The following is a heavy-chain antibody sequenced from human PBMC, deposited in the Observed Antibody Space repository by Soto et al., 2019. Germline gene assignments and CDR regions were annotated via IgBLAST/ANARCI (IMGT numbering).Heavy chain of an antibody. J-gene: IGHJ4*02. CDR1: GFTFSGSA. CDR3: IRPLDSSERGNS. V-gene: IGHV3-73*01. D-gene: IGHD3-22*01. Sequence: EVQLVESGGGLVQPGGSLKLSCAASGFTFSGSAMHWVRQASGKGLEWVGRIRSKANSYATAYAASVKGRFTISRDDSKNTAYLQLNSLKTEDTAVYYCIRPLDSSERGNSWGQGTLSPSPQ. CDR2: IRSKANSYAT.